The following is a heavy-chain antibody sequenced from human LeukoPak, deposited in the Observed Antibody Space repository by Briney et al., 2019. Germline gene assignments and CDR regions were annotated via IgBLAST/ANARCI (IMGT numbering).Heavy chain of an antibody. J-gene: IGHJ3*02. D-gene: IGHD3-3*01. CDR3: ARFRITIFGVVITADAFDI. V-gene: IGHV1-18*01. CDR2: ISAYNGNI. Sequence: ASVKVSCKASGYTFTSYGISWVRQAPGQGLEWMGWISAYNGNINYAQKLQGRVTMTTDTSTSTAYMELRSLRSDDTAVYYCARFRITIFGVVITADAFDIWGQGTMVTVSS. CDR1: GYTFTSYG.